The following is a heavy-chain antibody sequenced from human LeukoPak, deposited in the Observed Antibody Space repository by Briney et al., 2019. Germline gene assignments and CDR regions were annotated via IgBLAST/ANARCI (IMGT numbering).Heavy chain of an antibody. D-gene: IGHD4-17*01. CDR1: GFTFIAYS. J-gene: IGHJ4*02. CDR2: ISSSSDYI. V-gene: IGHV3-21*06. Sequence: GGSLRLSCAASGFTFIAYSLYWVRQAPGKGLEWVSSISSSSDYIYYADSVKGRFTISRDNANNSLSLQMSGLRAEDTAVYYCARGYGDRPLFDYWGQGTLVTVSS. CDR3: ARGYGDRPLFDY.